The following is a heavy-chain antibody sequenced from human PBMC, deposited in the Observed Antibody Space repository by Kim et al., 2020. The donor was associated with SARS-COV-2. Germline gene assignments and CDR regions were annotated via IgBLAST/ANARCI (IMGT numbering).Heavy chain of an antibody. Sequence: GDPLKGRLTITRDNATNTLYLQMNSLLAEDTAVYYCARGHLGELPSNDYWGQGTLVTVSS. D-gene: IGHD3-16*02. CDR3: ARGHLGELPSNDY. J-gene: IGHJ4*02. V-gene: IGHV3-74*01.